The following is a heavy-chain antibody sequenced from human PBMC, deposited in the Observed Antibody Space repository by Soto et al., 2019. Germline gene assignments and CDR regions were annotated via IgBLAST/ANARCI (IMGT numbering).Heavy chain of an antibody. Sequence: EVQLVQSGAEVKKPGESLKISCKGSGYSFTSYWIGWVRQMPGKCLEWMGIIYPGDSDTRYSPSFQGQVTISADKSISTAYLQWSSLKASDTAMYYCARGYCSSTSCYGGNAFDIWGQGTMVTVSS. CDR2: IYPGDSDT. D-gene: IGHD2-2*01. CDR3: ARGYCSSTSCYGGNAFDI. J-gene: IGHJ3*02. CDR1: GYSFTSYW. V-gene: IGHV5-51*03.